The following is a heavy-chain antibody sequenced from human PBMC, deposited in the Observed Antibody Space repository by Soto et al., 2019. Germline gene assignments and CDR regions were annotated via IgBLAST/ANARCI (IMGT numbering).Heavy chain of an antibody. CDR2: INSSSSYT. D-gene: IGHD6-13*01. J-gene: IGHJ2*01. Sequence: QVQLVESGGGLVKPGGSLRLSCAASGFTFSDYYMSWIRQAPGKGLEWVSYINSSSSYTNYADSVKGRFTISRDNAKNSLYLQMNSVRAEDTAVYYCARTIVAAGGRRYFDLWGRGTLVTVSS. V-gene: IGHV3-11*05. CDR3: ARTIVAAGGRRYFDL. CDR1: GFTFSDYY.